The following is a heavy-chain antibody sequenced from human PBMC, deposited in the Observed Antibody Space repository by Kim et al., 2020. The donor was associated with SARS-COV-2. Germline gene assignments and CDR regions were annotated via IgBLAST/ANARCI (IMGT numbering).Heavy chain of an antibody. CDR2: IYPGDSDT. CDR1: GYSFTSYW. Sequence: GESLKISCKGSGYSFTSYWIGWVRQMPGKGLEWMGIIYPGDSDTRYSPSFQGQVTISADKSISTACLQWSSLKASDTAMYYCARLTYYYDSSGYGINWFDPWGQGTLVTVSS. J-gene: IGHJ5*02. V-gene: IGHV5-51*01. D-gene: IGHD3-22*01. CDR3: ARLTYYYDSSGYGINWFDP.